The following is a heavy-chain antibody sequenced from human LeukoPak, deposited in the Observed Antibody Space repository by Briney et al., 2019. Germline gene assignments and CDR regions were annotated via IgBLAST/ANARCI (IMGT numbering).Heavy chain of an antibody. V-gene: IGHV3-15*01. J-gene: IGHJ6*04. CDR2: IKKKSDGGTT. D-gene: IGHD1-14*01. CDR1: GFTFSNAW. Sequence: PGGSLRLSCAAYGFTFSNAWMSWVRQAPGKGLEWVGRIKKKSDGGTTDYAAPVQGRFTISRDDSKNTLYLQMNSLKTEDTAVYYCTTSKPMDVWGKGTTVTISS. CDR3: TTSKPMDV.